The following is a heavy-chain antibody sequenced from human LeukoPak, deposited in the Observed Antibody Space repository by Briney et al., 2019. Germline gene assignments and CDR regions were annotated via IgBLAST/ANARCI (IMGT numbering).Heavy chain of an antibody. CDR2: ISSSRSYI. D-gene: IGHD3-16*02. CDR3: ARDSADYVWGSYRDLTDY. Sequence: PGGPLRLSCSASGFTLSSYSINWLRQAPGQGLEWVSSISSSRSYIYYADSVKARFTISRDNAKNSLYLQMNSLRAEDTAVYYCARDSADYVWGSYRDLTDYWGQGTLVTVSS. J-gene: IGHJ4*02. V-gene: IGHV3-21*01. CDR1: GFTLSSYS.